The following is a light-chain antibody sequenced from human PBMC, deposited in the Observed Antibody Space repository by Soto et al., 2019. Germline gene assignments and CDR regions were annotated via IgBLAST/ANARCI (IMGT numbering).Light chain of an antibody. CDR1: QSVLYSSNNKNY. CDR2: WAS. J-gene: IGKJ1*01. V-gene: IGKV4-1*01. CDR3: QQYYSSLWT. Sequence: DIVMTQSPDSLAVSLGERATINCKSSQSVLYSSNNKNYLAWYQQKPGQPPKLLIYWASTRESGVPDRFSGSGSGTDFTLTISNLQAEDVAFYYCQQYYSSLWTFGQGAKVEIK.